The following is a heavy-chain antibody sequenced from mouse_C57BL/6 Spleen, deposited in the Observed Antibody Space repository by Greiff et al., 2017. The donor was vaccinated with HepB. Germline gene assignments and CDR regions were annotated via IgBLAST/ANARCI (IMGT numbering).Heavy chain of an antibody. CDR1: GYTFTSYW. CDR3: ARKDYSNLAWFAY. V-gene: IGHV1-61*01. D-gene: IGHD2-5*01. Sequence: QVQLKQPGAELVRPGSSVKLSCKASGYTFTSYWMDWVKQRPGQGLEWIGNIYPSDSETHYNQKFKDKATLTVDKSSSTAYMQLSSLTSEDSAVYYCARKDYSNLAWFAYWGQGTLVTVSA. J-gene: IGHJ3*01. CDR2: IYPSDSET.